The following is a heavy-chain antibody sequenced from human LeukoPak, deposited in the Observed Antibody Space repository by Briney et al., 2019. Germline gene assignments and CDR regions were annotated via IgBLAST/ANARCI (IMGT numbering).Heavy chain of an antibody. CDR3: ARGDRGSSTSRRPAAFDI. D-gene: IGHD2-2*01. V-gene: IGHV5-51*01. Sequence: GESLKISCKGSVYSFTSYWIGWVRQMPGKGLEWMGIIYPGDSDTRYSPSFQGQVTISADKSISTAYLQWSSLKASDTAMYYCARGDRGSSTSRRPAAFDIWGQGTMVTVSS. CDR1: VYSFTSYW. J-gene: IGHJ3*02. CDR2: IYPGDSDT.